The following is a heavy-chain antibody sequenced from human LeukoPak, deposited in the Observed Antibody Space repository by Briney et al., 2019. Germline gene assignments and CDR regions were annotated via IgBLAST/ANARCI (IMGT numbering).Heavy chain of an antibody. CDR1: GFTFSSYA. Sequence: GGSLRLSCAASGFTFSSYAMSWVRQAPGKGLEWVSAISGSGGSTYYADSVKGRFTISRDNSKNTLYPQMNSLRAEDTAVYYCAKLWFGELWVDYWGQGTLVTVSS. CDR3: AKLWFGELWVDY. V-gene: IGHV3-23*01. D-gene: IGHD3-10*01. CDR2: ISGSGGST. J-gene: IGHJ4*02.